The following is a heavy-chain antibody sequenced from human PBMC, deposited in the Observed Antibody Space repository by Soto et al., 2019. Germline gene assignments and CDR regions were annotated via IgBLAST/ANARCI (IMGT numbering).Heavy chain of an antibody. J-gene: IGHJ6*02. CDR3: ATEYYYVSSGYYSIYYGMDV. CDR1: GFTFSSYG. D-gene: IGHD3-22*01. CDR2: ISYDGSNK. V-gene: IGHV3-30*03. Sequence: TGGSLRLSCAASGFTFSSYGMHWVRQAPGKGLEWVAVISYDGSNKYYADSVKGRFTISRDNSKNTLYLQMNSLRAEDTAVYYCATEYYYVSSGYYSIYYGMDVWGQGTTVTGSS.